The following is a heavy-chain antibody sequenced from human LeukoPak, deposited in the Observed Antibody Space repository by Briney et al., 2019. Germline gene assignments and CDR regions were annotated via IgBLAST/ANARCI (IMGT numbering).Heavy chain of an antibody. CDR1: GFTFSSYS. CDR3: ARDAGYYDILTGYLDNWFDP. J-gene: IGHJ5*02. V-gene: IGHV3-21*01. D-gene: IGHD3-9*01. Sequence: PGGSLRLSCAASGFTFSSYSMNWVRQAPGKGLEWVSSISSSRSYIYYADSVKGRFTISRDNAKNSLYLQMNSLRAEDTAVYYCARDAGYYDILTGYLDNWFDPWGQGTLVTVSS. CDR2: ISSSRSYI.